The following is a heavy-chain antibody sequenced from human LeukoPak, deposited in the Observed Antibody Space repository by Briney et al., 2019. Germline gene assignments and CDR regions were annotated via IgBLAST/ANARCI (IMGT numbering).Heavy chain of an antibody. CDR1: GFTFSDYY. CDR2: ISSGGNTI. J-gene: IGHJ6*03. V-gene: IGHV3-11*04. CDR3: ARDNRAVTHYYYYMDV. D-gene: IGHD4-17*01. Sequence: GGSLRLSCAASGFTFSDYYMSWIRQAPGKGLEWVSFISSGGNTINYADSMKGRFTISRDNAKNSLYLQMNSLRAEDTAVYYCARDNRAVTHYYYYMDVWGKGTTVTVSS.